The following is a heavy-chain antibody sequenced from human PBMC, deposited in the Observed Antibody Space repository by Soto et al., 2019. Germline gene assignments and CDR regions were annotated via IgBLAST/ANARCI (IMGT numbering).Heavy chain of an antibody. CDR2: IINSGRD. CDR3: ARRPPRGIGFGDYKGLEI. D-gene: IGHD4-17*01. J-gene: IGHJ2*01. Sequence: QVHLQQWGAGLLKPSETLSLTCAVDGGSFSGYHWTWIRQFPGKGLAWIGEIINSGRDNYNTSLSGRVSLWIGPSKKQFSLKLTSVTASDTALYYCARRPPRGIGFGDYKGLEIWGRGTLVTVSS. V-gene: IGHV4-34*12. CDR1: GGSFSGYH.